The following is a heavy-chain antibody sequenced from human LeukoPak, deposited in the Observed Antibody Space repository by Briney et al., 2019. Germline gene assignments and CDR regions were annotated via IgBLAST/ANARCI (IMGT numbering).Heavy chain of an antibody. Sequence: TSETLSLTCTVSGGSISGYYWSWIRQPAGKGLEWIGRIYTSGYTNSNPSLKSRVTMSVDTSKNQFSLKLSSVTAADTAVYYCAREPLWSGYSYYYYYMDVWGKGTTVTVSS. CDR3: AREPLWSGYSYYYYYMDV. CDR2: IYTSGYT. CDR1: GGSISGYY. V-gene: IGHV4-4*07. J-gene: IGHJ6*03. D-gene: IGHD3-3*01.